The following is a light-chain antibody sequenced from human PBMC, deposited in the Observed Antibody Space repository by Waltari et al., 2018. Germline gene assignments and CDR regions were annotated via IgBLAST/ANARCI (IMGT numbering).Light chain of an antibody. J-gene: IGKJ5*01. CDR1: QSVIRY. CDR3: QQRDNWPPFT. V-gene: IGKV3-11*01. CDR2: GAS. Sequence: CRARQSVIRYLAWYQHKPGQAPRLLIYGASNRATGIPARFSGSGSGTEFTLTISSLESEDFAVYYCQQRDNWPPFTFGQGTRVEIK.